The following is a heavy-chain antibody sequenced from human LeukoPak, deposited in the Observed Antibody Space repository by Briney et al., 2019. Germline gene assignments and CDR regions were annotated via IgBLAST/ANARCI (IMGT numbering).Heavy chain of an antibody. CDR3: ARVDGSGSYYYFDY. V-gene: IGHV3-23*01. J-gene: IGHJ4*02. CDR1: GFTFSSYA. CDR2: ISGSGGST. D-gene: IGHD3-10*01. Sequence: GGSLRLSCADSGFTFSSYAMSWVRQAPGKGLEWVSAISGSGGSTYYADSVKGRFTISRDNSKNTLYLQMNSLRAEDTAVYYCARVDGSGSYYYFDYWGQGTLVTVSS.